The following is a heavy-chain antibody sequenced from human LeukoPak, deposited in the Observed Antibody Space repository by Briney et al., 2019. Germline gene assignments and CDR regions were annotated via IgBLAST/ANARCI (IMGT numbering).Heavy chain of an antibody. CDR2: IYSGGTT. V-gene: IGHV3-66*01. J-gene: IGHJ4*02. D-gene: IGHD3-10*01. CDR1: GFTVSSNL. Sequence: GSLRLSCAVSGFTVSSNLMSWVRQAPGKGLEWVSVIYSGGTTYYPDSVRGRFTISRDNLKNTLYLQMNSLSAEDTAVYYCARDGARSGFDYWGQGTLVTVSS. CDR3: ARDGARSGFDY.